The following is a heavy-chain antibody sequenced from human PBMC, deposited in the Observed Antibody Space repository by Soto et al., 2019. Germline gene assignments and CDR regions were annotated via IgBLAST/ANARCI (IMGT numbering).Heavy chain of an antibody. Sequence: SETLSLTCTVSGGSISSYYWSWIRQPPGKGLEWIGYIYYSGSTNYNPSLKSRVTISVDTSKNQFSLKLSSVTAADTAVYYCAREVVPAAASIAWFDPWGQGTLVTVSS. D-gene: IGHD2-2*01. CDR3: AREVVPAAASIAWFDP. J-gene: IGHJ5*02. V-gene: IGHV4-59*01. CDR1: GGSISSYY. CDR2: IYYSGST.